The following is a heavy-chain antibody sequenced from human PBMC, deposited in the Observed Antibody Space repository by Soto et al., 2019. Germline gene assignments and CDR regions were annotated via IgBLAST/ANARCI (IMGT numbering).Heavy chain of an antibody. CDR1: GFTFSNDA. Sequence: PGGSLRLSCVASGFTFSNDAIHWVRQAPGKGLQWVAVISDDGYKKFYADSVKGRFTISRDNSRNTLYLQMNSLRADDTAVYYCARALSYGFEDYYDGMDAWGQGTTVTVSS. J-gene: IGHJ6*02. D-gene: IGHD3-10*01. V-gene: IGHV3-30*01. CDR2: ISDDGYKK. CDR3: ARALSYGFEDYYDGMDA.